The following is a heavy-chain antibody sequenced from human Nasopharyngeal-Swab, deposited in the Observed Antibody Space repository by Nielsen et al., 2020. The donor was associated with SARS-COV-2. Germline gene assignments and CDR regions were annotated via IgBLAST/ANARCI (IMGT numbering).Heavy chain of an antibody. CDR2: ISAYNGNT. D-gene: IGHD2-15*01. CDR3: ARDLPGAFGLVVVEAALDY. V-gene: IGHV1-18*01. J-gene: IGHJ4*02. Sequence: WVRQAPGQGLEWMGWISAYNGNTNYAQKLQGRVAMTTDTSTSTAYMELRSLRSDDTAVYYCARDLPGAFGLVVVEAALDYWGQGTLVTVSS.